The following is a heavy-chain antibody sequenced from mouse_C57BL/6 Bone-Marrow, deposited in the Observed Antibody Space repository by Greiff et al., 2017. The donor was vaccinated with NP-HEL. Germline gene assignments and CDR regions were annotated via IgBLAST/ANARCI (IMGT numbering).Heavy chain of an antibody. CDR3: ARFYDGYSAWFAY. CDR1: GFSLTSYG. V-gene: IGHV2-5*01. D-gene: IGHD2-3*01. CDR2: IWRGGST. Sequence: VKLMESGPGLVQPSQSLSITCTVSGFSLTSYGVHWVRQSPGKGLEWLGVIWRGGSTDYNAAFMSRLSITKDNSKSQVFFKMNSLQADDTAIYYCARFYDGYSAWFAYWGQGTLVTVSA. J-gene: IGHJ3*01.